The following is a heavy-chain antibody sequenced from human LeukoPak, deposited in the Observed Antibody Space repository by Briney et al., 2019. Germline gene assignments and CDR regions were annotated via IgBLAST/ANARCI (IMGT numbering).Heavy chain of an antibody. CDR3: ARAPELDYYGSGSQFDY. Sequence: SETLSLTCTVSVGSISSYYWSWIPDPRGKGLEWMGYLYYSGSTNYNPSLKSRVTISVDTSKNQFSLKLSSVTAADTAVYYCARAPELDYYGSGSQFDYWGQGTLVAVSS. CDR2: LYYSGST. V-gene: IGHV4-59*01. CDR1: VGSISSYY. D-gene: IGHD3-10*01. J-gene: IGHJ4*02.